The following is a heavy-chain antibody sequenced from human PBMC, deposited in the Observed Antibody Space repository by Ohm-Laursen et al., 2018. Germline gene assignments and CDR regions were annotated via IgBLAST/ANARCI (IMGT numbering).Heavy chain of an antibody. CDR3: ANFATMIVAMDV. CDR2: FSYDGSDK. CDR1: GFTFSDCG. V-gene: IGHV3-30*18. J-gene: IGHJ6*02. Sequence: SLRLSCAASGFTFSDCGMHWVRQTPGKGLEWVAVFSYDGSDKHYADSVKGRFTISRDNSKNTLDLQMNSLRAEDTAVYYCANFATMIVAMDVWGQGTTVTVSS. D-gene: IGHD3-22*01.